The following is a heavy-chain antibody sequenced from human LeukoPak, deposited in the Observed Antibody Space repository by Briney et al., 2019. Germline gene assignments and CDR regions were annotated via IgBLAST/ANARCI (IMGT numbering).Heavy chain of an antibody. CDR3: AKGVAASFDY. CDR1: GGSISSYY. D-gene: IGHD6-19*01. V-gene: IGHV4-59*01. CDR2: IYNSGST. J-gene: IGHJ4*02. Sequence: PSETLSLTCTVSGGSISSYYWTWIRQPPGKGLEWTGFIYNSGSTDYNPSLKSRVTISVDTSKNQFSPRLSSVTAADTAVYYCAKGVAASFDYWGQGTLVTVSS.